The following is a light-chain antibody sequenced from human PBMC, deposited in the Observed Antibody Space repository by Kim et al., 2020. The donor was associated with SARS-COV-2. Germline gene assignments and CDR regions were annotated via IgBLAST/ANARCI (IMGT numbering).Light chain of an antibody. V-gene: IGLV3-21*04. CDR3: QVWDSSSDHRV. J-gene: IGLJ3*02. CDR2: YDR. Sequence: AHGKTARITCGGNNIGSKSVHWYQQKPGQAPVLVIHYDRDRPSGIPERFSGSNSGNTATLTISRVEAGDEADYYCQVWDSSSDHRVFGGGTQLTVL. CDR1: NIGSKS.